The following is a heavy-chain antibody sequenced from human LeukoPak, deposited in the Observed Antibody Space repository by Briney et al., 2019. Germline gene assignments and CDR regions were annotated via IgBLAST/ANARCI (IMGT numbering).Heavy chain of an antibody. V-gene: IGHV3-7*01. CDR2: IKQDGSEK. J-gene: IGHJ4*02. CDR3: ARDRFCGGDCYFDY. Sequence: PGGSLRLSCAASGFTFSSYWMSWVRQAPGKGLEWVANIKQDGSEKYYVDSVKGRFTISRDNAKNSLYLQMNSLRAEDTAVYYCARDRFCGGDCYFDYWGQGPLVTFSS. D-gene: IGHD2-21*02. CDR1: GFTFSSYW.